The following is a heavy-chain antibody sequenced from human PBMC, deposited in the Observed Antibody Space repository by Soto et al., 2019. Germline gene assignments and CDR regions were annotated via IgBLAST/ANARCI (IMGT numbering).Heavy chain of an antibody. D-gene: IGHD3-10*01. Sequence: GAPVKVSCKASGYTFTSYGISWVRQAPGQGLEWMGWLSACNGNTNYEQKLQGRVTMTTDTSTRTAYMELRSLRSDDMAVYYCARDGSPLWCGESIPRYYFDYWVQETLVTVSS. CDR2: LSACNGNT. CDR1: GYTFTSYG. V-gene: IGHV1-18*03. J-gene: IGHJ4*02. CDR3: ARDGSPLWCGESIPRYYFDY.